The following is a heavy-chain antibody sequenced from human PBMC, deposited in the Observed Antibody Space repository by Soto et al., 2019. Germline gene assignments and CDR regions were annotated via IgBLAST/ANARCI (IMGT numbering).Heavy chain of an antibody. CDR3: ARAALQLWFVY. D-gene: IGHD5-18*01. J-gene: IGHJ4*02. CDR1: GFTFSSYA. CDR2: ISYDGSNK. Sequence: GGSLRLSCAASGFTFSSYAMHWVRQAPGKGLEWVAVISYDGSNKYYADSVKGRFTITRDNSKNTLYLQMNSLRAEDTAVYYCARAALQLWFVYWGQGTLVTPPQ. V-gene: IGHV3-30-3*01.